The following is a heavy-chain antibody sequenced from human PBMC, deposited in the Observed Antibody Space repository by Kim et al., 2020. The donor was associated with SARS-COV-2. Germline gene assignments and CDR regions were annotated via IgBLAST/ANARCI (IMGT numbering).Heavy chain of an antibody. Sequence: SVKVSCKASGGTFSSYAISWVRQAPGQGLEWMGGIIPIFGTANYAQKFQGRVTITADESTSTAYMELSSLRSEDTAVYYCARVRPTDYDFWSGYYNPTRYYYGMDVWGQGTTVTVSS. D-gene: IGHD3-3*01. CDR2: IIPIFGTA. CDR3: ARVRPTDYDFWSGYYNPTRYYYGMDV. CDR1: GGTFSSYA. J-gene: IGHJ6*02. V-gene: IGHV1-69*13.